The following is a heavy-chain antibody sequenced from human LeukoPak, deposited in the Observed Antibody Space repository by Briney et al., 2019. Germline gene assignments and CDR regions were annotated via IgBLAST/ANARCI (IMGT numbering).Heavy chain of an antibody. CDR1: GFTFNGYS. D-gene: IGHD4-17*01. V-gene: IGHV3-21*01. CDR3: ARNRGDPSYFDY. CDR2: ISTSSSYI. J-gene: IGHJ4*02. Sequence: GGSLRLSCTASGFTFNGYSMNWVRQAPGKGLEWVSSISTSSSYIYYADSVKGRFTISRNNPKNSLYLQMNSLRAEDTAVYYCARNRGDPSYFDYWGQGTLVTVS.